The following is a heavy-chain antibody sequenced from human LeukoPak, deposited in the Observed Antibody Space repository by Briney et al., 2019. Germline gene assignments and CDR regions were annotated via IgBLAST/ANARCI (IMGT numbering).Heavy chain of an antibody. J-gene: IGHJ5*02. D-gene: IGHD3-16*01. Sequence: ASETLSLTCAVYGGSFSGYYWSWIRQPPGKGLEWIGEINHSGSTNYNPSLKSRVTISVDTSKNQFSLKLSSATAADTAVYYCAREGAPWDPWGQGTLVTVSS. CDR1: GGSFSGYY. CDR3: AREGAPWDP. V-gene: IGHV4-34*01. CDR2: INHSGST.